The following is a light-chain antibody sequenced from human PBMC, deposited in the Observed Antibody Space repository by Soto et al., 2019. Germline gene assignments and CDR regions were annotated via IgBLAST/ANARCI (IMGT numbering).Light chain of an antibody. CDR3: CSYAGSSTWV. J-gene: IGLJ3*02. Sequence: QSVLTQPPSVSGAPGQRVTISCTGSSSNIGAGYVVHWYQQLPGTAPKLLIYGNSNRPSGVPDQFSGSKSGTSASLAITGLQSEDEADYYCCSYAGSSTWVFGGGTKL. CDR2: GNS. CDR1: SSNIGAGYV. V-gene: IGLV1-40*01.